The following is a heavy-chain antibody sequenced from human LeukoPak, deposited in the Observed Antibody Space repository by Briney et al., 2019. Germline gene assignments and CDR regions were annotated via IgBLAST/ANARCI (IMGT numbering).Heavy chain of an antibody. CDR2: IIPIFGTA. D-gene: IGHD4-11*01. V-gene: IGHV1-69*13. CDR3: ATKRMYSNFDYYYYYMDV. Sequence: SVKVSCKASGCTFSSYAISWVRQAPGQGLGWMGGIIPIFGTANYAQKFQGRVTITADESTSTAYMELSSLRSEDTAVYYCATKRMYSNFDYYYYYMDVWGKGTTVTVSS. CDR1: GCTFSSYA. J-gene: IGHJ6*03.